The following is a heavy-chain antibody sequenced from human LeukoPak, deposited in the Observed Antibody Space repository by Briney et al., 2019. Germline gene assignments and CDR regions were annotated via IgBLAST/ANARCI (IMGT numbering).Heavy chain of an antibody. CDR1: GFTFSSYS. Sequence: PGGSLRLSCAASGFTFSSYSLNWVRQAPGKGLEWVSSISSSSSYIYYADSVKGRFTISRDNAKNSLYLQMNSLRAEDTAVYNCARETDAVAGHFDYWGQGTLVTVSS. CDR3: ARETDAVAGHFDY. CDR2: ISSSSSYI. D-gene: IGHD6-19*01. V-gene: IGHV3-21*01. J-gene: IGHJ4*02.